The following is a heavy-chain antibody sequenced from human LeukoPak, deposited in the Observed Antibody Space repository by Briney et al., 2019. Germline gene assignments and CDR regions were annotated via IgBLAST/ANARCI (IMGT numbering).Heavy chain of an antibody. CDR2: ISSSSSTI. Sequence: PGGSLRLSCVASGFMFSDYNMNWGRQAPGKGLEWVSYISSSSSTIYYADSVKGRFTISRDNAKKSVYLQMNSLRAEDTAVFYCAFSGSYGVYWGQGTLVTVSS. CDR3: AFSGSYGVY. V-gene: IGHV3-48*01. D-gene: IGHD1-26*01. J-gene: IGHJ4*02. CDR1: GFMFSDYN.